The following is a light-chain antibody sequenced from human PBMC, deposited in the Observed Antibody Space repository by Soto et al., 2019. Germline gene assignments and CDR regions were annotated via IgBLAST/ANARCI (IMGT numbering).Light chain of an antibody. CDR1: QNVASY. J-gene: IGKJ1*01. Sequence: EIVLRQSPATLSVTPGERATLSCRASQNVASYLAWYQQKPGQAPRLLIYDASNRATGIPARFSGSGSGTEFTLTISSLQPDDSATYYCQQYNSYRPFAQGSKV. CDR2: DAS. V-gene: IGKV3D-15*01. CDR3: QQYNSYRP.